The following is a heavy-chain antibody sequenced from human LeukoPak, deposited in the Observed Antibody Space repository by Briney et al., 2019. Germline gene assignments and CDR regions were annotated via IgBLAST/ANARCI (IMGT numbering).Heavy chain of an antibody. D-gene: IGHD6-19*01. Sequence: ASVKVSCKASGYTFTSYYMHWVRQAPGQGLEWMGIINPSGGSTSYAQKFQGRVTMTRDTSTSTVYMELSSLRSEDTAVYYCARDPSNTSGRNLFFDYWGQGTLVTVSS. CDR3: ARDPSNTSGRNLFFDY. V-gene: IGHV1-46*01. CDR2: INPSGGST. CDR1: GYTFTSYY. J-gene: IGHJ4*02.